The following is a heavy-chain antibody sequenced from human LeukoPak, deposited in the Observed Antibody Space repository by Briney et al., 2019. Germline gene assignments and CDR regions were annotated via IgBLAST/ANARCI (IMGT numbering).Heavy chain of an antibody. CDR1: GFTFSDYY. Sequence: PGGSLRLSCAASGFTFSDYYMSWIRQAPGKGLEWVSYISSSSSYTNYADSVKGRFTISRGNAKNSLYLQMNSLRAEDTAVYYCARDGSGLDAFDIWGQGTMVTVSS. J-gene: IGHJ3*02. CDR3: ARDGSGLDAFDI. V-gene: IGHV3-11*06. D-gene: IGHD3-10*01. CDR2: ISSSSSYT.